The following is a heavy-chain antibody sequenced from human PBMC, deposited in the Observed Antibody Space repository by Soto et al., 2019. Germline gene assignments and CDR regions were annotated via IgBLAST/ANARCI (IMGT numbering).Heavy chain of an antibody. CDR2: ISAYNGNT. CDR3: ASGGGSSWYGGSYYYYGMDV. Sequence: ASVKVSCKASGYTFTSYGISWVRQAPGQGLEWMGWISAYNGNTNYAQKLQGRVTMTTDTSTSTAYMELRSLRSDDTAVYYCASGGGSSWYGGSYYYYGMDVWGQGTTVTVSS. D-gene: IGHD6-13*01. V-gene: IGHV1-18*01. J-gene: IGHJ6*02. CDR1: GYTFTSYG.